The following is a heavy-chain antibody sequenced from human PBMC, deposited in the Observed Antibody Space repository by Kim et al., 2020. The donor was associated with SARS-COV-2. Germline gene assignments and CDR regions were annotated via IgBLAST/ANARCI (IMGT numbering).Heavy chain of an antibody. D-gene: IGHD3-16*01. CDR2: ISGSSANT. V-gene: IGHV3-23*01. Sequence: GGSLRLSCAVSGFTLSNLALNWVRQAPGKGLEWVSIISGSSANTYYAGSVKGRFTISRDISKNILYLQMNSLRAEDTAVYYCAKGGGLGAWGQGTLVTVS. CDR1: GFTLSNLA. CDR3: AKGGGLGA. J-gene: IGHJ5*02.